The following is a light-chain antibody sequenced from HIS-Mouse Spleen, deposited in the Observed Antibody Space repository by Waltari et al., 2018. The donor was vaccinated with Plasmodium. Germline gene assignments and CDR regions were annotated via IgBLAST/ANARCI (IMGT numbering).Light chain of an antibody. J-gene: IGLJ2*01. CDR1: SSNLGLYT. CDR2: SNN. CDR3: AAWDDSLNGVV. Sequence: SVLTQPPSASGTPGQRVTISCSGSSSNLGLYTVNSYQQLPGTAPKLLIYSNNQRPSGVPDRFSGSKSGTSASLAISGLQSEDEADYYCAAWDDSLNGVVFGGGTKLTVL. V-gene: IGLV1-44*01.